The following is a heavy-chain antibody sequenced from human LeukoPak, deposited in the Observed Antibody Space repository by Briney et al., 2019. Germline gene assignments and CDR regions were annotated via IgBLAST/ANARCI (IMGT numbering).Heavy chain of an antibody. CDR1: GFTFRTSG. Sequence: GGSLRLSCAASGFTFRTSGMNWVRQAPGKGLEWVSYISSSGTTISYAQSVKGRFTITRGNAQNSLTLHMNTLRADDTAVYYCAKDGGTHFDHWGQGTLVTVSS. CDR3: AKDGGTHFDH. D-gene: IGHD1-26*01. V-gene: IGHV3-48*01. J-gene: IGHJ4*02. CDR2: ISSSGTTI.